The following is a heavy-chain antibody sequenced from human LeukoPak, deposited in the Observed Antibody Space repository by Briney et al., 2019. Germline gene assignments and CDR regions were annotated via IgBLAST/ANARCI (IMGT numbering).Heavy chain of an antibody. V-gene: IGHV4-39*01. D-gene: IGHD6-6*01. CDR3: AKLAHEYSSSGRDY. CDR1: GGSISSSSYY. Sequence: PSETLSLTCTVSGGSISSSSYYWGWIRQPPGKGLEWIGSIYYSGSTYYNPSLKSRVTISVDTSKNQFSLKLSSVTAADTAVYYCAKLAHEYSSSGRDYWGQGTLVTVSS. J-gene: IGHJ4*02. CDR2: IYYSGST.